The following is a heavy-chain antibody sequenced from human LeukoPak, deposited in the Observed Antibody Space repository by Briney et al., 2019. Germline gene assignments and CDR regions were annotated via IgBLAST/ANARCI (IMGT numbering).Heavy chain of an antibody. V-gene: IGHV1-69*13. CDR1: GGTFSSYA. CDR3: ASGAFRWYFDL. J-gene: IGHJ2*01. CDR2: IIRIFSTT. D-gene: IGHD3-10*01. Sequence: SVKVSCKASGGTFSSYAIHWVRQAPGQGLEWMGGIIRIFSTTNYAQKFQGRVTISADESTSTAYMELSSLRSDDTAVYYCASGAFRWYFDLWGRGTLVTVSS.